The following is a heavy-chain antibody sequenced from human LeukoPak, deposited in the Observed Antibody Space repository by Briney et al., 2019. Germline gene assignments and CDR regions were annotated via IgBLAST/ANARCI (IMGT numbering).Heavy chain of an antibody. V-gene: IGHV3-23*01. CDR3: AKDGGEGGYDPDDAFDI. CDR1: GFTVTTYA. Sequence: GGSLRLSCAASGFTVTTYAMSWVRQAPGKGLEWVSAISGSGGSTYYADSVKGRFTISRDNSKNTLYLQMNSLRAEDTAVYYCAKDGGEGGYDPDDAFDIWGQGTMVTVSS. J-gene: IGHJ3*02. D-gene: IGHD5-12*01. CDR2: ISGSGGST.